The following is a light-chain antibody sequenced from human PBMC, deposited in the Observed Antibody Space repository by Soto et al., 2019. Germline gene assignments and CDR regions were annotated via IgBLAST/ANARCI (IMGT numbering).Light chain of an antibody. J-gene: IGKJ1*01. CDR1: QSISSW. CDR2: KAS. V-gene: IGKV1-5*03. CDR3: QQYNSYWT. Sequence: DIQMTQSPSTLSASVGDRVTITCRASQSISSWLAWYQQKPGKAPKILIYKASSLESGVPSRFSGSGSGTEFTLTISSLQPDDFATYYCQQYNSYWTSGQGTKVEIK.